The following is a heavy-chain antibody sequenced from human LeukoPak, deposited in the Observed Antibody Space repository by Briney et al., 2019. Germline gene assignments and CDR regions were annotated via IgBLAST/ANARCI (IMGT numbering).Heavy chain of an antibody. Sequence: GGSLRLSCAASGFTFSSYAMSWVRQAPGKGLEWVSAISGSGGSTYYADSVKGRFTISRDNPKNTLYLQMNSLRAEDTAVYYCAKDLRQLWSFFDYWGQGTLVTVSS. V-gene: IGHV3-23*01. D-gene: IGHD5-18*01. J-gene: IGHJ4*02. CDR1: GFTFSSYA. CDR2: ISGSGGST. CDR3: AKDLRQLWSFFDY.